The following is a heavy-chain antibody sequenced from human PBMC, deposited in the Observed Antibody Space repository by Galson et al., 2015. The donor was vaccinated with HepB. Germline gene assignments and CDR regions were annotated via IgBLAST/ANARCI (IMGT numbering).Heavy chain of an antibody. J-gene: IGHJ4*02. CDR2: IWHDGNVK. CDR1: GFTFKSYG. D-gene: IGHD1-1*01. CDR3: ARDRGQNAPIDY. V-gene: IGHV3-33*01. Sequence: LSLSCAASGFTFKSYGMHWVRQAPGKGLEWVAVIWHDGNVKDYAESVKGRFTISRDNSENTLYLEMISLRAEDTAVYYCARDRGQNAPIDYWGQGTLVTVSS.